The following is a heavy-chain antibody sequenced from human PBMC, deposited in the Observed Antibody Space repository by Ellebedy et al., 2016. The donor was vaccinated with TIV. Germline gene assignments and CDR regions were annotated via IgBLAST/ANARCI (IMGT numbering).Heavy chain of an antibody. Sequence: SETLSLXXTVSGGSISSYYWSWIRQPPGKGLEWIGYIYYSGSTNYNPSLKSRVTISVDTSKNQFSLKLSSVTAADTAVYYCARHQMATVTQGNWFNPWGQGTLVTVSS. CDR3: ARHQMATVTQGNWFNP. CDR2: IYYSGST. V-gene: IGHV4-59*08. J-gene: IGHJ5*02. CDR1: GGSISSYY. D-gene: IGHD4-17*01.